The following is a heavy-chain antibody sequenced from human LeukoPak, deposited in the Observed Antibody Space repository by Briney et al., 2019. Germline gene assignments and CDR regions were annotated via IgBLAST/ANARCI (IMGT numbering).Heavy chain of an antibody. D-gene: IGHD5-12*01. V-gene: IGHV4-31*03. J-gene: IGHJ6*02. Sequence: SETLSLTCTVSGGSISSGGYYWSWIRQHPGKGLEWIGYIYYSGSTYYNPSLKSRVTIPVDTSKNQFSLKLSSVTAADTAVYYCARGGVATISPGLFRDYYYYGMDVWGQGTTVTVSS. CDR2: IYYSGST. CDR1: GGSISSGGYY. CDR3: ARGGVATISPGLFRDYYYYGMDV.